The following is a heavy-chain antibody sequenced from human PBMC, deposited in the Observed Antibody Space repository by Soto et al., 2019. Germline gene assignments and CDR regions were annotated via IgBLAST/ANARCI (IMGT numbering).Heavy chain of an antibody. CDR2: IYHSGST. CDR1: SGSISSSNW. D-gene: IGHD2-15*01. CDR3: ARLGYCSGGSCSHYYYYYMDV. V-gene: IGHV4-4*02. J-gene: IGHJ6*03. Sequence: QVQLQESGPGLVKPSGTLSLTCAVSSGSISSSNWWSWVRQPPGKGLELIGEIYHSGSTNYNPSLKSRVTISVDKSKNPFSLKLSSVTAADTAVYYCARLGYCSGGSCSHYYYYYMDVWGKGTTVTVSS.